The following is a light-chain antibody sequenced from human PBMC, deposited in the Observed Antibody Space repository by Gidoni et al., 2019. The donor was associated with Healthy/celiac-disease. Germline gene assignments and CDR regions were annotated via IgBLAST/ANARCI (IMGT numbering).Light chain of an antibody. CDR3: QQYGSSPQT. Sequence: EIVLTQSPGTLSLSPGVSATLSCRASQSVSSSYLDWYQQKPGQAPRLLIYGASSRATGIPDRFSGSGFGTDFTLTISRLEPEDFAVYYCQQYGSSPQTFGQGTKVEIK. CDR1: QSVSSSY. V-gene: IGKV3-20*01. CDR2: GAS. J-gene: IGKJ1*01.